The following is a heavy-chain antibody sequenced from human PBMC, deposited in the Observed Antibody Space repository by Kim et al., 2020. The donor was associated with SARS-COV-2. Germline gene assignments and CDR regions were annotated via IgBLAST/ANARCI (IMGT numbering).Heavy chain of an antibody. CDR2: MNHWGSDT. Sequence: GGSLRLSCEASGFRFVDYWMTWVRQGPGKGLEWVASMNHWGSDTYYADSVRGRFAISRDNSKNSLFLQMASLRAEDAGVYYCARSKRVLHYSSHYY. J-gene: IGHJ6*01. D-gene: IGHD3-10*01. CDR3: ARSKRVLHYSSHYY. V-gene: IGHV3-7*01. CDR1: GFRFVDYW.